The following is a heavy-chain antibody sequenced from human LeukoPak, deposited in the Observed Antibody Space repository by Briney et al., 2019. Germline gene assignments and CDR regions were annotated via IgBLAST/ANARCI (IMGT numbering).Heavy chain of an antibody. V-gene: IGHV4-61*02. Sequence: SETLSLTCTVSGGSISSGSYYWSWIRQPGGKGLEWIGRMYTSGSTNYNPSLKSRVTISVDTSKKQFSLKLSSVTAADTAVYYCARGIVGATAPDYWGQGALVIVSS. CDR1: GGSISSGSYY. CDR3: ARGIVGATAPDY. D-gene: IGHD1-26*01. J-gene: IGHJ4*02. CDR2: MYTSGST.